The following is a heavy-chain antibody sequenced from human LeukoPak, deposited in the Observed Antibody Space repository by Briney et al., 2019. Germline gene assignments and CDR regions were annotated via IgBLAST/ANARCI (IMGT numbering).Heavy chain of an antibody. J-gene: IGHJ4*02. D-gene: IGHD4-17*01. V-gene: IGHV3-30-3*01. CDR3: ARDFTVTTGIGDY. CDR2: ISYDGSNK. CDR1: GFTFSSYA. Sequence: GRSLRLSCAASGFTFSSYAMHWVRQAPGKGLEWVAVISYDGSNKYYADSVKGRFTISRDNSKNTLYLQMNSLRAEDTAVYYCARDFTVTTGIGDYWGQGTLVTVSS.